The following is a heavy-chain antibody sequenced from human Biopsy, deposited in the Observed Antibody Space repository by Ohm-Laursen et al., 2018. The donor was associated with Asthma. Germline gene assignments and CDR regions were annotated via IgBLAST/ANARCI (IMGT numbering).Heavy chain of an antibody. CDR2: VSHTGST. CDR3: ARLADCSGGACYSYGWFDP. CDR1: GGSIRSHD. D-gene: IGHD2-15*01. J-gene: IGHJ5*02. V-gene: IGHV4-59*11. Sequence: GTLSLTCTVSGGSIRSHDWTWIRLPPGKGLEYIGDVSHTGSTNYNPSLKSRVTMSLDTFKNQFSLRLTSVTPADTAVYYCARLADCSGGACYSYGWFDPWGHGTRVTVSS.